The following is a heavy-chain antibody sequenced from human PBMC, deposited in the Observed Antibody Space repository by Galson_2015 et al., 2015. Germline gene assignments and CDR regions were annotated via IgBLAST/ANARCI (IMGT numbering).Heavy chain of an antibody. CDR1: GGSISSSY. J-gene: IGHJ4*02. CDR3: ARNRYCSSTSCYTYFDY. V-gene: IGHV4-59*01. CDR2: IHDSGST. D-gene: IGHD2-2*02. Sequence: SETLSLTCTVSGGSISSSYWSWIRQAPGKGLEWIGYIHDSGSTNYNPSLKSRVTISVDTSKNQFSLKLSSVTAADTAVYYCARNRYCSSTSCYTYFDYWGQGTLVTVSS.